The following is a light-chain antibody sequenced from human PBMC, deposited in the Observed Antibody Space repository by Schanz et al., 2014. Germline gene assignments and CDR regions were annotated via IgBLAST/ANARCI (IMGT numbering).Light chain of an antibody. CDR1: HNVGRH. Sequence: EIVLTQSPATLCLSPGERATLSCRASHNVGRHLAWYQQKPGQAPRLLIYGASSRATGIPNRFSGGGSGTDFTLTISRLEPEDFAAYYCQQYGRSPWTFGQGTKVEIK. V-gene: IGKV3-20*01. CDR3: QQYGRSPWT. J-gene: IGKJ1*01. CDR2: GAS.